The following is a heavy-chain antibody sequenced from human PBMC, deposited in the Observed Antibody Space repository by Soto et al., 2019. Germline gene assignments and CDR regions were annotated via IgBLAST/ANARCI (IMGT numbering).Heavy chain of an antibody. CDR1: GDSISSADYY. V-gene: IGHV4-30-4*01. J-gene: IGHJ6*02. Sequence: TSETLSLTCTVSGDSISSADYYWSWIRQTPGKGLEWIGHIFYSGTTYYNPSLKSRLTISVDTSKNHFSLRLTSVTAADTAVYYCARDLWVEPELYYYGMDVWGQGTTVTVSS. CDR2: IFYSGTT. D-gene: IGHD1-1*01. CDR3: ARDLWVEPELYYYGMDV.